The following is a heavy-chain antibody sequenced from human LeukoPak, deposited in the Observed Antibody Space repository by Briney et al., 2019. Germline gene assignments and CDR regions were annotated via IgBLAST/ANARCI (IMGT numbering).Heavy chain of an antibody. CDR3: VSEMATVTGTVLDY. J-gene: IGHJ4*02. CDR1: GGSISGSSYY. D-gene: IGHD5-24*01. V-gene: IGHV4-39*01. CDR2: IYYSGNT. Sequence: PSETLSLTCAVSGGSISGSSYYWGWIRQPPGKGLEWIGNIYYSGNTYYNPSLKSRVTISVDTSKNQFSLKLSSVTAADTAVYYCVSEMATVTGTVLDYWGQGTLVTVSS.